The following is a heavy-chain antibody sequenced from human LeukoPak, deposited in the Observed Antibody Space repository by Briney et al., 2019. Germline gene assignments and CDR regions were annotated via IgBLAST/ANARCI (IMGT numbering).Heavy chain of an antibody. Sequence: ASVKVSCKASGYTFTSYGISWVRQAPGQGLEWMGGISAYNGNANYAQKLQGRVTMTTDTSTSTAYMELRSLRSDDTAVYYCARAQYCSSTSCYTSEYFQHWGQGTLVTVSS. CDR2: ISAYNGNA. V-gene: IGHV1-18*01. CDR1: GYTFTSYG. CDR3: ARAQYCSSTSCYTSEYFQH. D-gene: IGHD2-2*02. J-gene: IGHJ1*01.